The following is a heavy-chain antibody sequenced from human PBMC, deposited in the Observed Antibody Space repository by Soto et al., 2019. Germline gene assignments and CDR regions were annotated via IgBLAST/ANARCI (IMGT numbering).Heavy chain of an antibody. D-gene: IGHD6-19*01. CDR3: AKRASSGWYYSDD. CDR2: ISYDESTK. J-gene: IGHJ4*02. V-gene: IGHV3-30*18. CDR1: GFPFSSYG. Sequence: GGSLRLSCAASGFPFSSYGMHWVRPAPGKGLEWVAVISYDESTKYYADSVKGRFTISRDNSKNTLYLQMNSLRAEDTAVYYCAKRASSGWYYSDDWGQGTLVTVSS.